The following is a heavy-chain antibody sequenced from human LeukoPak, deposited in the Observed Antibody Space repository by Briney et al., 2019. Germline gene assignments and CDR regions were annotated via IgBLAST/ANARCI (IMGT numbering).Heavy chain of an antibody. D-gene: IGHD2-2*01. CDR1: GFTFSSYA. Sequence: PGGSLRLSCAASGFTFSSYAMSWVRQAPGKGLEWVSAISGSGGSTYYADSVKGRFTISRDNSKNTLYLQMNSLRAEDTAVYYCAKARPYCSSTSCAFDYWGQGTLVTVSS. V-gene: IGHV3-23*01. CDR3: AKARPYCSSTSCAFDY. CDR2: ISGSGGST. J-gene: IGHJ4*02.